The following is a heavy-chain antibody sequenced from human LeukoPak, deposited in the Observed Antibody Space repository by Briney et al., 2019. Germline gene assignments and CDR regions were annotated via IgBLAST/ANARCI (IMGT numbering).Heavy chain of an antibody. CDR1: GGSISSYY. J-gene: IGHJ3*02. D-gene: IGHD3-22*01. Sequence: SETLSLTCIVSGGSISSYYWSWIRQPPGKGLEWIGYIYYSGNTNYNPSLKSRVTISVDTSKNQFSLKLSSVTAADTAVYYCARDSGTYYYDSSRAPDAFDIWGQGTMVTVSS. CDR3: ARDSGTYYYDSSRAPDAFDI. V-gene: IGHV4-59*01. CDR2: IYYSGNT.